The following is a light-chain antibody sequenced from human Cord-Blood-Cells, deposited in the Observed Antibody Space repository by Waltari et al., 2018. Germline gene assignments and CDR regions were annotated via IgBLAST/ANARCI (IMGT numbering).Light chain of an antibody. J-gene: IGKJ2*01. CDR3: QQSDSTPYT. CDR2: AAS. Sequence: DTEMTQSSSSLSVSVGERVTITCRASQGVSSYLSWYQQKPGRAAKLLTDAASSLQSGVPSRFSGSGSGTDFTLTISSLQPEDVATYCCQQSDSTPYTWGQRTKLESK. CDR1: QGVSSY. V-gene: IGKV1-39*01.